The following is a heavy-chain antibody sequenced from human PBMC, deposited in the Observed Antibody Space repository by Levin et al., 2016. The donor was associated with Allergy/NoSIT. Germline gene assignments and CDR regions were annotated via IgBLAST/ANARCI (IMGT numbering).Heavy chain of an antibody. CDR2: ISYDGSNK. Sequence: GEFLKISCAASGFTFSSYGMHWVRQAPGKGLEWVAVISYDGSNKYYADSVKGRFTISRDNSKNTLYLQMNSLRAEDTAVYYCAKAFYGSGSYSDYWGQGTLVTVSS. CDR3: AKAFYGSGSYSDY. D-gene: IGHD3-10*01. CDR1: GFTFSSYG. J-gene: IGHJ4*02. V-gene: IGHV3-30*18.